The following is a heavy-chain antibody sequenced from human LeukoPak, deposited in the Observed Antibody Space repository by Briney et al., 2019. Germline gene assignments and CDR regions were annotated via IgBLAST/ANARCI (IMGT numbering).Heavy chain of an antibody. CDR3: ASSHYDFWSGLKPNWFDP. Sequence: RPSETLSLTCTVSGGSISSYYWSWIRQPPGKGLEWIGYTYYSGSTNYNPSLKSRVTISVDTSKNQFSLKLSSVTAADTAVYYCASSHYDFWSGLKPNWFDPWGQGTLVTVSS. D-gene: IGHD3-3*01. CDR1: GGSISSYY. V-gene: IGHV4-59*01. J-gene: IGHJ5*02. CDR2: TYYSGST.